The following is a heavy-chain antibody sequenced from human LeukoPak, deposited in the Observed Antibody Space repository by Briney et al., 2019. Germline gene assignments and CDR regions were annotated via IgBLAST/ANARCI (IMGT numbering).Heavy chain of an antibody. CDR2: ISAYNGNT. CDR1: GYTFTSYG. Sequence: ASVKVSCKASGYTFTSYGISWLRQAPGQGLEWMGWISAYNGNTNYAQKLQGRVTMTTDTSTSTAYMELRSLRYDDTAVYYCARWGGEVGGQYYYYMDVWGKGTTVTVSS. CDR3: ARWGGEVGGQYYYYMDV. V-gene: IGHV1-18*01. D-gene: IGHD3-10*01. J-gene: IGHJ6*03.